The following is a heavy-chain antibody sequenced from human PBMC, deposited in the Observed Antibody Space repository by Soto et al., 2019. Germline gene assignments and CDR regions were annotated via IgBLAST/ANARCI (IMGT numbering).Heavy chain of an antibody. CDR2: ISYDGSNK. Sequence: QVQLVESGGGVVQPGRSLRLSCAASGFTFSRYGMHWVRQAPGKGLEWVAVISYDGSNKYYADSVKGRFTISRDNSKNTLDLQMNSLRAEDPAVYYCASDVWSSGGYGMDVWGQGTTVTVSS. V-gene: IGHV3-30*03. CDR1: GFTFSRYG. J-gene: IGHJ6*02. D-gene: IGHD6-25*01. CDR3: ASDVWSSGGYGMDV.